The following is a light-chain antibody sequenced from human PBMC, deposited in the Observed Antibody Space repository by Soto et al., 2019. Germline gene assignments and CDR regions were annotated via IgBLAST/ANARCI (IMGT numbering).Light chain of an antibody. CDR1: SSDVSGYNF. J-gene: IGLJ1*01. Sequence: QSALTQPASVSGSPGQSITISCTGTSSDVSGYNFVSWYQQHPGKAPKLMIYEVRNRPSGVSNRFSGSKSGNTASLSIFGLQAEDEADYYCSSYTTSNSYFVFGTGTKVTVL. CDR2: EVR. V-gene: IGLV2-14*01. CDR3: SSYTTSNSYFV.